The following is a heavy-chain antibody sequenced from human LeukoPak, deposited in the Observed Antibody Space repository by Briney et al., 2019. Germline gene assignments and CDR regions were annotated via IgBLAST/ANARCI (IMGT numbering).Heavy chain of an antibody. CDR2: INPNSGGT. D-gene: IGHD2-2*01. CDR1: GYIFTDYY. Sequence: ASVKVSCKASGYIFTDYYTHWVRQAPGQGHEWMGRINPNSGGTNFAQKFQARVTMTSDTSISTAYMEVSGLESDDTAVYYCARARYCYTTSCPLDYWGQGTLVTVSS. V-gene: IGHV1-2*06. CDR3: ARARYCYTTSCPLDY. J-gene: IGHJ4*02.